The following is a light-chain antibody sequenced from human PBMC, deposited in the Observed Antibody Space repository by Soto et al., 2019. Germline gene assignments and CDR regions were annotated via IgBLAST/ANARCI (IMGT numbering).Light chain of an antibody. CDR2: EVS. CDR1: SSDVGGYNY. J-gene: IGLJ1*01. Sequence: QSALTQPASVSGSPGQPITISCTGTSSDVGGYNYVSWYQQHPGKAPKLMIYEVSNRPSGVSNRFSGSKSGNTASLTISGLQAEDEADYYCSSYTSSGTHVFGTGTKLTVL. CDR3: SSYTSSGTHV. V-gene: IGLV2-14*01.